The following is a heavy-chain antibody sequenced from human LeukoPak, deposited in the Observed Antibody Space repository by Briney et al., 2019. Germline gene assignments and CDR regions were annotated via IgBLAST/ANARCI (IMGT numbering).Heavy chain of an antibody. V-gene: IGHV1-2*02. Sequence: ASVKVSCKASGYTFTGYYMHWVRQAPGQGLEWMGWINPNSGGTNYAQKFQGRVTMTRDTSISTAYMELSRLRSDDTAVYYCARDLQYVYDSSGPAAALLGAFDIWGQGTMVTVSS. CDR1: GYTFTGYY. CDR2: INPNSGGT. D-gene: IGHD3-22*01. CDR3: ARDLQYVYDSSGPAAALLGAFDI. J-gene: IGHJ3*02.